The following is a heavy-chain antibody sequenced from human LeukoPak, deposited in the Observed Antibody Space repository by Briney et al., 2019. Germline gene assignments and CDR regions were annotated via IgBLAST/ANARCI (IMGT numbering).Heavy chain of an antibody. CDR3: ARGPRFGGSRKNWFDP. CDR1: GYTFTIYD. V-gene: IGHV1-8*01. J-gene: IGHJ5*02. CDR2: MNPNSGNT. Sequence: ASVKVSCKASGYTFTIYDINWVRQATGQGLEWMGWMNPNSGNTGYAQKFQGRVTMTRNTSISTAYMELSSLRSEDTAVYYCARGPRFGGSRKNWFDPWGQGTLVTVSS. D-gene: IGHD3-10*01.